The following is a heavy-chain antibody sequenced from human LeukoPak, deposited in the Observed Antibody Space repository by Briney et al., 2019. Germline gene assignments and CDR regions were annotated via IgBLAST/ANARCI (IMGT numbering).Heavy chain of an antibody. D-gene: IGHD3-3*01. V-gene: IGHV3-30*02. CDR3: AKDISYYPFWSGYYREEAFDI. CDR1: GFTFSSYG. Sequence: PGGSLRLSCAASGFTFSSYGMHWVRQAPGKGLEWVAFIRYDENNKYYADSVKGRFTISRDNSKNTMYLLMNSLTAEDTALYYCAKDISYYPFWSGYYREEAFDIWGQGTKVIVSS. J-gene: IGHJ3*02. CDR2: IRYDENNK.